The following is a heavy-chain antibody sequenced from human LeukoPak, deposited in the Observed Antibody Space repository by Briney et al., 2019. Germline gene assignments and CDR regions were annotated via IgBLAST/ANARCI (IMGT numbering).Heavy chain of an antibody. D-gene: IGHD3-3*01. CDR1: GFTFSSYG. V-gene: IGHV3-30*02. CDR2: IRYDGSNK. CDR3: AKVPWDFWSGYYFDY. Sequence: GGSLRLSCAASGFTFSSYGMHWVRQAPGKGLEWVAFIRYDGSNKYYADSVKGRFTISRDNSKNTLYLQMNSLRAEDTAVYYCAKVPWDFWSGYYFDYWGQGTLVTVSS. J-gene: IGHJ4*02.